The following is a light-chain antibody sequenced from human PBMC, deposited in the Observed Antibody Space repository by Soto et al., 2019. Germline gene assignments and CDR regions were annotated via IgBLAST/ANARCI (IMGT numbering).Light chain of an antibody. J-gene: IGKJ4*01. CDR2: ATS. CDR3: QHLRSYPST. Sequence: DIQMTQSPSSLSASVGDRVTITCRASQSISTYLIWYQQKPGKAPKLLIYATSSLQSGVPSRFSGSGSGADFTLTISRLQPEDFAAYYCQHLRSYPSTFGGGTKVDIK. V-gene: IGKV1-39*01. CDR1: QSISTY.